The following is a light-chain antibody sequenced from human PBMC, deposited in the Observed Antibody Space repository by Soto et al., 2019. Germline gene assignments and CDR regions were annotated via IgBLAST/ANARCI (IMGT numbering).Light chain of an antibody. CDR2: KAS. CDR3: QQYNIQWT. CDR1: QIISSW. J-gene: IGKJ1*01. Sequence: DVHMTQYPSTLSGSVGDRVTITCRASQIISSWLAWYQQKPGRAPKLLIYKASSLESGVPSRFSGSGSGTEFTLTISSLQPDDFATYYCQQYNIQWTFGQGTKVDIK. V-gene: IGKV1-5*03.